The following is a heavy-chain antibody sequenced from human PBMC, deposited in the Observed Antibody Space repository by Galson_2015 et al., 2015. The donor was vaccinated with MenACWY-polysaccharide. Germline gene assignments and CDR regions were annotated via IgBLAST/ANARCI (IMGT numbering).Heavy chain of an antibody. CDR2: INLNNGDT. D-gene: IGHD3-10*01. CDR3: ARGRAFDF. V-gene: IGHV1-2*02. Sequence: SVKVSCKASGYTFTGNFIHWVRQAPGQGLEWMGSINLNNGDTKSAPNFQGRVTMTRDTTISTAYMELSNLKSDDTAVHCCARGRAFDFWGQGTLVTVSS. CDR1: GYTFTGNF. J-gene: IGHJ4*02.